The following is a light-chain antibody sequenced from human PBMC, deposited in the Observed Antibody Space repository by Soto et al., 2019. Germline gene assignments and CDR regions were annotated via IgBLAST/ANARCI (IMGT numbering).Light chain of an antibody. CDR1: SSNIGSNY. J-gene: IGLJ1*01. CDR3: AAWDDSLSGKV. CDR2: RNN. V-gene: IGLV1-47*01. Sequence: QSVLTQPPPASWTPGQRVTISCSGSSSNIGSNYVYWYQQLPGTAPKLLIYRNNQRPSGVPDRFSGSKSGTSASLAISGLRSEDEADYYCAAWDDSLSGKVFGTGTKVTVL.